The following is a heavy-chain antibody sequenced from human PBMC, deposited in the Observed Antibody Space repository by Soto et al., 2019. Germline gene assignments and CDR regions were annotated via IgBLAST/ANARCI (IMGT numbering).Heavy chain of an antibody. J-gene: IGHJ4*02. D-gene: IGHD6-13*01. Sequence: GGSLRLSCAASGFTFSDYYMSWIRQAPGKGLEWVSYISSSGSTIYYADSVKGRFTISRDNAKNSLYLQMNSLRAEDTAVYYCAREKSQQLVSSDYWGQGTLVTVSS. CDR1: GFTFSDYY. CDR3: AREKSQQLVSSDY. V-gene: IGHV3-11*01. CDR2: ISSSGSTI.